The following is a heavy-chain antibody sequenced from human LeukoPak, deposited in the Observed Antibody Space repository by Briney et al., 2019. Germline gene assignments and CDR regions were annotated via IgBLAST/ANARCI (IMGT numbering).Heavy chain of an antibody. CDR3: ARDHGYYYYMDV. CDR1: GYTFTDYY. Sequence: ASVKVSCKASGYTFTDYYMHWVRQAPGQGLEWMGWINPNSGGTNYAQKFQGRVTMTRDTSISTAYMELSRLRSDDTAVYYCARDHGYYYYMDVWGKGTTVTISS. CDR2: INPNSGGT. V-gene: IGHV1-2*02. J-gene: IGHJ6*03.